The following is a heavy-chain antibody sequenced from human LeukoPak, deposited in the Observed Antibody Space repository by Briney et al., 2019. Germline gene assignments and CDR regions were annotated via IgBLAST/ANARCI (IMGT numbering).Heavy chain of an antibody. CDR3: ARDNSGWYGYFDY. CDR1: GGSFSGYY. Sequence: SETLSLTCAVYGGSFSGYYWGWIRQPPGKRLEWLGNFYYSGTPYYNPSLESRVTMSVDTSKNQFSLKLTSVTAADTAVYYCARDNSGWYGYFDYWGQGTLVTVSS. V-gene: IGHV4-34*01. CDR2: FYYSGTP. D-gene: IGHD6-19*01. J-gene: IGHJ4*02.